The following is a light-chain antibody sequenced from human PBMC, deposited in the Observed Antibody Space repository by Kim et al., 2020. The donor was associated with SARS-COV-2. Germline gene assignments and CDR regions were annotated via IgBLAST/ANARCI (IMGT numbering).Light chain of an antibody. Sequence: LSPGETATLTCRASQSVSGHQLAWYQLTRGQPPRLLLYGVAARAPGIPDMFSVSGSGTVFVLTISRLEREDFALYYCQQYDNRPHTFGQGTKLEI. V-gene: IGKV3-20*01. CDR1: QSVSGHQ. CDR2: GVA. CDR3: QQYDNRPHT. J-gene: IGKJ2*01.